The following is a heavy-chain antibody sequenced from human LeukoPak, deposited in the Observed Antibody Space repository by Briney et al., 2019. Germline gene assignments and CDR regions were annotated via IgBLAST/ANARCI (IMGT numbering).Heavy chain of an antibody. D-gene: IGHD2-15*01. CDR1: GYTFTSYG. V-gene: IGHV1-18*01. CDR2: ISAYNGNT. Sequence: AAVKVSCKASGYTFTSYGISWLRQAPGQGLEWMGWISAYNGNTNYAQKLQGRVTMTTDTSTSTAYMELRSLRSDDTAVYYCAREDCSGGSCYWGYWGQGTLVTASS. CDR3: AREDCSGGSCYWGY. J-gene: IGHJ4*02.